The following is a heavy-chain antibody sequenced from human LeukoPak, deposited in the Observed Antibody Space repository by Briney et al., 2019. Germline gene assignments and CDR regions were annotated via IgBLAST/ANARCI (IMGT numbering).Heavy chain of an antibody. CDR3: ATDAPKYYDSSGYYYVTEYFQH. J-gene: IGHJ1*01. CDR2: FDPEDGET. CDR1: GYTLTELS. D-gene: IGHD3-22*01. V-gene: IGHV1-24*01. Sequence: ASVKVSCKVSGYTLTELSMHWARQAPGKGLEWMGGFDPEDGETIYAQKFQGRVTMTEDTSTDTAYMELSSLRSEDTAVYYCATDAPKYYDSSGYYYVTEYFQHWGQGTLVTVSS.